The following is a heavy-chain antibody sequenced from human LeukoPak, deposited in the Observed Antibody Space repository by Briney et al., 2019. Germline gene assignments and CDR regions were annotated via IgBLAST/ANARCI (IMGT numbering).Heavy chain of an antibody. CDR2: ISAYNGNT. V-gene: IGHV1-18*01. J-gene: IGHJ3*02. CDR1: GYPFTSYD. CDR3: ARDLASSSWSDAFDI. Sequence: ASVKVSCKASGYPFTSYDIRWVRQAPGQGLEWMGWISAYNGNTNYAQKLQGRVTMTTDTSTSTAYMALRSLRSDDTAVYYCARDLASSSWSDAFDIWGQGTMVTVSS. D-gene: IGHD6-13*01.